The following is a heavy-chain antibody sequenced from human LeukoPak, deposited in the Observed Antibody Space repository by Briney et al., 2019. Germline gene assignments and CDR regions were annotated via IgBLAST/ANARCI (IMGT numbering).Heavy chain of an antibody. CDR3: ARDLTPYDFWTDNYFDY. V-gene: IGHV3-21*01. Sequence: GGSLRLSCAASGFTFSSYSMNWVRQAPGKGLGWVSSISSSSSYIYYADSVKGRFTISRDNAKNSLYLQMNSLRAEDTAVYYCARDLTPYDFWTDNYFDYWGQGTLVTVSS. J-gene: IGHJ4*02. D-gene: IGHD3-3*01. CDR1: GFTFSSYS. CDR2: ISSSSSYI.